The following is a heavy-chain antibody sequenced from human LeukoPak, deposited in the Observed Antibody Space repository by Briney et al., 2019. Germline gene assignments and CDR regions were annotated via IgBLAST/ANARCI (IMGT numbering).Heavy chain of an antibody. J-gene: IGHJ6*03. D-gene: IGHD3-9*01. V-gene: IGHV4-4*07. CDR3: ARGVSLTADYYKYYMDV. CDR1: GGSISSYY. Sequence: SETLSLTCTVSGGSISSYYWSWIRQPAGKGLEWIGRIYTSGNANYNPSLKSRVTMSVDTSKNQFSLKPSSVTAADTAVYYCARGVSLTADYYKYYMDVWGKGTTVTVSS. CDR2: IYTSGNA.